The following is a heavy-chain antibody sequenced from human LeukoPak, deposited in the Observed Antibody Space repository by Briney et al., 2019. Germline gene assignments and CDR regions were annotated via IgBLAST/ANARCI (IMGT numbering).Heavy chain of an antibody. CDR2: TKQDGSEK. CDR3: AKDMYSSSNPGWFDP. D-gene: IGHD6-13*01. CDR1: GFTFSSYW. J-gene: IGHJ5*02. V-gene: IGHV3-7*01. Sequence: PGGSLRLSCAASGFTFSSYWMSWVRQAPGKGLEWVANTKQDGSEKYYVDSVKGRFTISRDNSKNTLYLQMNSLRAEDTAVYYCAKDMYSSSNPGWFDPWGQGTLVTVSS.